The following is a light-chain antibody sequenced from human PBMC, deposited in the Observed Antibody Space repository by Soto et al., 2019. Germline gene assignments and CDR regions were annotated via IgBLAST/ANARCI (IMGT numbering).Light chain of an antibody. CDR2: EVS. Sequence: QSALTQPPSASGSPGQSVTISCTGTSSDVGGYNYVSWYQQHPGKAPKLMIYEVSKRLSGVPDRFSGSKSGNTASLTVSGLQAEDEADYYCCSYAGSYTFGVFGTGTKLTVL. J-gene: IGLJ1*01. V-gene: IGLV2-8*01. CDR1: SSDVGGYNY. CDR3: CSYAGSYTFGV.